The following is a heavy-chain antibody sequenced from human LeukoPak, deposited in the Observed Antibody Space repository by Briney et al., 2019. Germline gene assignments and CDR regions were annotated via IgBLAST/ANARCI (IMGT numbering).Heavy chain of an antibody. Sequence: GASVKVSCKVSGYTFTHHYLHWVRQAPGQGLEWMGRINPNSGETNYKDKLQGRITMTRATSISTAYLEVTRLTPGDTAVYYCASEGYGVKPFGSWGQGTLVIVSS. CDR3: ASEGYGVKPFGS. J-gene: IGHJ5*01. V-gene: IGHV1-2*06. CDR1: GYTFTHHY. CDR2: INPNSGET. D-gene: IGHD2-8*01.